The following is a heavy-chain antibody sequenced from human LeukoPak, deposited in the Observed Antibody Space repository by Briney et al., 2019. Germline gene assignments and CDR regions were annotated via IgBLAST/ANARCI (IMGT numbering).Heavy chain of an antibody. CDR3: ARGAAGLILYSSSSRGYYFVT. CDR1: GYTFTGYY. D-gene: IGHD6-6*01. J-gene: IGHJ4*02. V-gene: IGHV1-2*02. Sequence: ASVKVSCKASGYTFTGYYMHWVRQAPGQGLEWMGWINPNGGGTNYAQKFQGRVTMTRDTSTSTAYMELSRLRSDDTAVYYCARGAAGLILYSSSSRGYYFVTWGEGTLVSVSS. CDR2: INPNGGGT.